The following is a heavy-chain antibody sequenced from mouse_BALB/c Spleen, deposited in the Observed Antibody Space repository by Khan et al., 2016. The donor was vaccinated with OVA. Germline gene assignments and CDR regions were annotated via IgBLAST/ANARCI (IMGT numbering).Heavy chain of an antibody. V-gene: IGHV5-9-3*01. CDR1: GFTFSTYA. D-gene: IGHD2-1*01. CDR2: ISSDGDYT. J-gene: IGHJ3*01. Sequence: EVELVESGGGLVKPGGSLKLSCAASGFTFSTYAMSWVRQTPEKRLEWVATISSDGDYTYFPDNVTGRVTISRDTAKNTLCLQMTSLRSEDTAVQVSVTGRFTGDRDDAKNSLCLQRTSLRAADTAMYYCARSPYGNFADWGEGTMVTVSA. CDR3: VTGRFTGDRDDAKNSLCLQRTSLRAADTAMYYCARSPYGNFAD.